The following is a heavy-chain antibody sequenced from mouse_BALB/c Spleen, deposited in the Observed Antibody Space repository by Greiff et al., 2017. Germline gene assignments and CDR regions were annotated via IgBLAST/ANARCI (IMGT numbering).Heavy chain of an antibody. CDR3: ATPTAHYYAMDY. J-gene: IGHJ4*01. CDR2: IWSGGST. D-gene: IGHD1-2*01. V-gene: IGHV2-2*02. CDR1: GFSLTSYG. Sequence: VQGVESGPGLVQPSQSLSITCTVSGFSLTSYGVHWVRQSPGKGLEWLGVIWSGGSTDYNAAFISRLSISKDNSKSQVFFKMNSLQANDTAIYYCATPTAHYYAMDYWGQGTSVTVSS.